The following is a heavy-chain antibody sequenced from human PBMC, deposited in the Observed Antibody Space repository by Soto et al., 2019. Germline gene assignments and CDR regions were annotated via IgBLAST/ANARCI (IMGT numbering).Heavy chain of an antibody. V-gene: IGHV1-69*02. J-gene: IGHJ4*02. CDR1: GGTFSSYT. CDR2: IIPILGIA. Sequence: GASVKVSCKASGGTFSSYTISWVRQAPGQGLEWMGRIIPILGIANYAQKFQGRVTITADKSTSTAYMELSSLRSEDTAVYYCARSPETILALGTYQNCSSTPCHSDYWGKGPLVTVSS. D-gene: IGHD2-2*01. CDR3: ARSPETILALGTYQNCSSTPCHSDY.